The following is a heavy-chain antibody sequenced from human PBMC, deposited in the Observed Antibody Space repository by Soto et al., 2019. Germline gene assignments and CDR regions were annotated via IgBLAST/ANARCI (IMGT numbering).Heavy chain of an antibody. D-gene: IGHD2-8*01. CDR1: GGSISGGVHS. V-gene: IGHV4-30-4*01. CDR3: AREIMPLTNDWYFDL. Sequence: QVQLHESGPGLVKPSETLSLTCTVSGGSISGGVHSWSWIRQPPGKGLEWIGHIFDSGSTYYTPSLKSRLTISVDTSKNQFSLRLSSVTAADTAVYYCAREIMPLTNDWYFDLWGRGTLVTVSS. J-gene: IGHJ2*01. CDR2: IFDSGST.